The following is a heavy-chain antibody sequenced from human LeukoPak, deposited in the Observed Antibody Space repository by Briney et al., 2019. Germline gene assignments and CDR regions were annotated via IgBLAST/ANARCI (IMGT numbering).Heavy chain of an antibody. CDR3: ARDPYGSGHHYFDY. CDR2: ISAYNGNT. J-gene: IGHJ4*02. Sequence: ASVKVSCKASGYTFTSYGISWVRQAPGQGLEWMGWISAYNGNTNYAQKLQGRVTMTTDTSTSTAYMELRSLRSDDTAVYYCARDPYGSGHHYFDYWGQGTLVTVSS. V-gene: IGHV1-18*01. D-gene: IGHD3-10*01. CDR1: GYTFTSYG.